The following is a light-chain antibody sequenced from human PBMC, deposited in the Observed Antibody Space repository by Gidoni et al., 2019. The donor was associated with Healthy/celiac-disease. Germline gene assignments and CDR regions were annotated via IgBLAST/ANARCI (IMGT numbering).Light chain of an antibody. J-gene: IGKJ1*01. V-gene: IGKV3-11*01. CDR1: QSVSSY. Sequence: EIVLTQSPATLSLSPGERATLSCRASQSVSSYLAWYQQKPGQAPRLLIYDASNRATGIPARFSGSGSGTDFTLTISSLEPEDFAVYYCQQRSNSPTFGRGTKVEIK. CDR3: QQRSNSPT. CDR2: DAS.